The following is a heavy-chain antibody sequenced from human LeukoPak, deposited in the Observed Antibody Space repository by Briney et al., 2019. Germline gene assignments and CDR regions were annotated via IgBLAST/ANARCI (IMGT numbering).Heavy chain of an antibody. CDR1: GYTFTTYG. CDR2: ISDYNGNT. D-gene: IGHD3-10*01. V-gene: IGHV1-18*01. Sequence: ASVKVSCKASGYTFTTYGISWVRQAPGQGLEWMGWISDYNGNTNYAQKFQGRVTVTTDTSTSTAYMELRSLRSDDTAVYYCARYGSGSYYSLTYYYYGMDVWGQGTTVTLSS. J-gene: IGHJ6*02. CDR3: ARYGSGSYYSLTYYYYGMDV.